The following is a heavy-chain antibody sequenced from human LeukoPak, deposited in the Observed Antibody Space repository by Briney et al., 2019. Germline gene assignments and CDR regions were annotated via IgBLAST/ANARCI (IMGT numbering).Heavy chain of an antibody. CDR1: GYTFTSYD. Sequence: AXXXVSCKASGYTFTSYDINWVRQAPGQGLEWMGWMNPNSGNTDYAQKFQGRVTITRNTYISTAYMEVSSLRSEDTAVYYCARGGARYYYYYYMDVWGKGTTVTVSS. CDR2: MNPNSGNT. CDR3: ARGGARYYYYYYMDV. V-gene: IGHV1-8*03. D-gene: IGHD1-26*01. J-gene: IGHJ6*03.